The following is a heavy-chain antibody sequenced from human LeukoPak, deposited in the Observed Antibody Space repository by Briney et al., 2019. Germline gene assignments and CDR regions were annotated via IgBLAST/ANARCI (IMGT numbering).Heavy chain of an antibody. Sequence: GGSLRLSCAASGFAFSTYWMTWVRQAPGKGLEWVANIKQDGSEKYYVDSVKGRFTISRDNAKNSLYLQMNSLRAEDTAVYYCARESEALDYWGQGTLVTVSS. CDR2: IKQDGSEK. CDR3: ARESEALDY. V-gene: IGHV3-7*01. CDR1: GFAFSTYW. J-gene: IGHJ4*02.